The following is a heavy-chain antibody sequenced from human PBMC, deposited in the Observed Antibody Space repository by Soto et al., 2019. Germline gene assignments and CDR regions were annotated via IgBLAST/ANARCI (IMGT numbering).Heavy chain of an antibody. D-gene: IGHD2-2*01. Sequence: SETLSLTCTVSGASISSANYYWGWIRQPPGKRLEWIGYIYYSGSTYYNPSLKSRVTISVDTSKNQFSLKLSSVTAADTAVYYCAREPRLDCSSTSCYGRGSNWFDPWGQGTLVTVSS. CDR1: GASISSANYY. CDR2: IYYSGST. J-gene: IGHJ5*02. CDR3: AREPRLDCSSTSCYGRGSNWFDP. V-gene: IGHV4-31*03.